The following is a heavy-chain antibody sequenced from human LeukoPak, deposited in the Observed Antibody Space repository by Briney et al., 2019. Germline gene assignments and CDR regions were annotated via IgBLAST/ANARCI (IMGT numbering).Heavy chain of an antibody. CDR3: ARSMYYYYYYMDV. Sequence: GGSLRLSCAASGFTFSSYWMSWVRQAPGKGLEWVANIKQDGSEKYYVDSVKGRFTISRDNAKNSLYLQMNSLRAEDTAAYYCARSMYYYYYYMDVWGKGTTVTISS. CDR1: GFTFSSYW. V-gene: IGHV3-7*01. CDR2: IKQDGSEK. J-gene: IGHJ6*03.